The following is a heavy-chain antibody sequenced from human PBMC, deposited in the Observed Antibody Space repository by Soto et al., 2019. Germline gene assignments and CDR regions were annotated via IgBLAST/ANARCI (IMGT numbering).Heavy chain of an antibody. V-gene: IGHV3-30*18. CDR2: ISHDGGAT. Sequence: QVQLVESGGGVVQSGRSLRLSCAASGFTFSTSGMHWIRQAPGKGLEWVAMISHDGGATYYADSVKGRFTISRDTDKNTLHLQMDSLRPEDTATYYCAKDWGSSGWYNWFDPWGQGTLVTVSS. CDR1: GFTFSTSG. CDR3: AKDWGSSGWYNWFDP. D-gene: IGHD6-13*01. J-gene: IGHJ5*02.